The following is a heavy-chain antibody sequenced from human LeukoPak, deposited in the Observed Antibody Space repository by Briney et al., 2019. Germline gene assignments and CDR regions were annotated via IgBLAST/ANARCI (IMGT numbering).Heavy chain of an antibody. V-gene: IGHV1-46*01. CDR1: GYTFTNNY. CDR3: ARTSSGYDFFDY. D-gene: IGHD5-12*01. J-gene: IGHJ4*02. CDR2: IYPRDGST. Sequence: ASVKVSCKASGYTFTNNYLHWVRQAPGQGLEWMGMIYPRDGSTSYAQKFQGRVTMTRDTSTSTVYMELSSLRSEDTAVYYCARTSSGYDFFDYWGQGTLVTVSS.